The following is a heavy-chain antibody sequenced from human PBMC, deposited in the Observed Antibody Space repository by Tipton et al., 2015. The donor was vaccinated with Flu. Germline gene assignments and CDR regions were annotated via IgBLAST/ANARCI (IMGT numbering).Heavy chain of an antibody. D-gene: IGHD3-10*01. CDR1: GGSISSYY. CDR3: ARSPSYSGSGIYPYYFDD. V-gene: IGHV4-4*07. J-gene: IGHJ4*02. CDR2: IYSSGST. Sequence: TLSLTCTVSGGSISSYYWSWIRQPAGKGLEWIGRIYSSGSTNYNPSLKSRVTMSVETSKNQFSLKLSSVTAADTAVYYCARSPSYSGSGIYPYYFDDWGQGTLVTVSS.